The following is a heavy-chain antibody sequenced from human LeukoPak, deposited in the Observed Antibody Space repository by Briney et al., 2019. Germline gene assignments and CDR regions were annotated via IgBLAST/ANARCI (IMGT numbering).Heavy chain of an antibody. J-gene: IGHJ4*02. D-gene: IGHD6-13*01. Sequence: SETLSLTCTVSGGSISSYYWSWIRQPAGKGLEWIGRIYTSGSTNYNPSLKSRVTMSVDTSKNQFSLKLSSVTAADTAVYYCARGPLPSLNKYSSSWPFDYWGQGTLVVVSS. CDR2: IYTSGST. V-gene: IGHV4-4*07. CDR3: ARGPLPSLNKYSSSWPFDY. CDR1: GGSISSYY.